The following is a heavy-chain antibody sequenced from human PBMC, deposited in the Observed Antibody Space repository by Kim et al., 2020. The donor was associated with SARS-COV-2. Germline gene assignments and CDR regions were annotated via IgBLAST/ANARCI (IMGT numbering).Heavy chain of an antibody. J-gene: IGHJ4*02. D-gene: IGHD6-13*01. CDR2: INGDGSTT. V-gene: IGHV3-74*01. Sequence: GGSLRLSCAASGFTFSSYSMHWVRQAPGKGLVWVSRINGDGSTTSYADSVKGRFTISRDNAKNTLYLQMNSLRAEDTAMYYCARGGIAATGRSDWGQGTL. CDR3: ARGGIAATGRSD. CDR1: GFTFSSYS.